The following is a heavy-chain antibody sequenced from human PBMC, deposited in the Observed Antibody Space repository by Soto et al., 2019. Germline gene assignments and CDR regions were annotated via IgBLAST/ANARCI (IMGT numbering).Heavy chain of an antibody. CDR1: GCTFTSYG. D-gene: IGHD1-20*01. CDR2: ISAYNGNT. CDR3: AREHITGTALDI. Sequence: AAVKVSCKASGCTFTSYGINWVRQAPGQGLEWMGWISAYNGNTNYAQKLQGRVTMTTDTSTSTAYMELRSLRSDDTAVYYCAREHITGTALDIWSQGTMVPGSS. J-gene: IGHJ3*02. V-gene: IGHV1-18*04.